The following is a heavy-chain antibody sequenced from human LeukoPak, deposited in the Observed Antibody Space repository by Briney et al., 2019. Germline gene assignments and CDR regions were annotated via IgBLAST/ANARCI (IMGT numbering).Heavy chain of an antibody. CDR3: AKARGSSWYFDY. CDR1: GFTFSDYW. D-gene: IGHD6-13*01. V-gene: IGHV3-23*01. J-gene: IGHJ4*02. Sequence: GGSLRLSCAGSGFTFSDYWMTWVRQAPGKGLDWVSAISGSGGNTYYADYVKGRFTISRDNSKNTLYLQMNSLRAEDTAVYYCAKARGSSWYFDYWGQGTLVTVSS. CDR2: ISGSGGNT.